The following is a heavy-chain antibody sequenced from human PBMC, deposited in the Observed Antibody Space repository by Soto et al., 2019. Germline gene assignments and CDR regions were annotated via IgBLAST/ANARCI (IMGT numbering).Heavy chain of an antibody. J-gene: IGHJ4*02. CDR1: GFTFSRYG. Sequence: QVQLVESGGGVVQPGTSLRLSCAASGFTFSRYGMHWVRQAPGQGLEWVAVISYDGTKKYYGDSVKGRFTISRDNSKNTLYLQLNSLRAEDTAVYYCAKDLEMATSEHFDYWGQGTLVTVFS. CDR2: ISYDGTKK. D-gene: IGHD5-12*01. V-gene: IGHV3-30*18. CDR3: AKDLEMATSEHFDY.